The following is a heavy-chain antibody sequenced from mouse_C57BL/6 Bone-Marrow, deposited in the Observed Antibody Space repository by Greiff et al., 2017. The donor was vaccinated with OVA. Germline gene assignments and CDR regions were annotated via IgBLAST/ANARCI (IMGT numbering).Heavy chain of an antibody. CDR2: IYPGDGDT. V-gene: IGHV1-82*01. CDR1: GYAFSSSW. CDR3: ARNGLGTTVVAREYFDD. D-gene: IGHD1-1*01. J-gene: IGHJ2*01. Sequence: QVQLQQSGPELVKPGASVKISCKASGYAFSSSWMNWVKQRPGKGLEWIGRIYPGDGDTNYNGKFKGKATLTADKSSSTAYMQLSSLTSEDSAVYFCARNGLGTTVVAREYFDDWGQGTTLTGSS.